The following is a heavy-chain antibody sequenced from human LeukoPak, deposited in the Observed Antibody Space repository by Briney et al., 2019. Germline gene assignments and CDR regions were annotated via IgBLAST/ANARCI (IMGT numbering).Heavy chain of an antibody. CDR2: ISSSSIYI. CDR3: ARGSTYSSGWYTGFDY. Sequence: GGSLRLSCAASGFTFSSYSMNWVRQAPGKGLEWVSSISSSSIYIYYADSVKGRFTISRDNARNSLYLQMNSLRAEDTAVYYCARGSTYSSGWYTGFDYWGQGTLVTVSS. J-gene: IGHJ4*02. V-gene: IGHV3-21*01. CDR1: GFTFSSYS. D-gene: IGHD6-19*01.